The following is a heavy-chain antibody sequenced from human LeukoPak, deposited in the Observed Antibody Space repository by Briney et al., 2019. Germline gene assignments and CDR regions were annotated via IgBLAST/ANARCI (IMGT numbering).Heavy chain of an antibody. V-gene: IGHV4-30-2*01. Sequence: PSETLSLTCTVSGGSISSGGYYWSWIRQPPGKGLEWIGYIYHSGSTYYNPSLKSRVTISVDRSKNQFSLKLSSVTAADTAVYYCARDGGNIVVVPAAPVLAFDIWGQGTMVTVSS. J-gene: IGHJ3*02. D-gene: IGHD2-2*01. CDR1: GGSISSGGYY. CDR3: ARDGGNIVVVPAAPVLAFDI. CDR2: IYHSGST.